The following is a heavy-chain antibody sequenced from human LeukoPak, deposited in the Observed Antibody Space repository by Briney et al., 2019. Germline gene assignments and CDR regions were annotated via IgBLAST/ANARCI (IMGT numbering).Heavy chain of an antibody. J-gene: IGHJ6*03. Sequence: PGGSLRLSSASSEVTIIDFAMSWVRHAPGLGLVGVSAITDVITDASVDGDTTFYVDSVKGRFTISRDNSKNTLSLQMYSLRADDTAVYYCAKGSSRYYDNMGPDYYYYYMDVWGKGTTVTVSS. CDR2: ITDVITDASVDGDTT. CDR3: AKGSSRYYDNMGPDYYYYYMDV. V-gene: IGHV3-23*01. D-gene: IGHD3-22*01. CDR1: EVTIIDFA.